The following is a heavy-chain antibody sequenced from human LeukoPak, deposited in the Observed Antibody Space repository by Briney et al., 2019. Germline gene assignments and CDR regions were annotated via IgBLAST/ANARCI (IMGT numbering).Heavy chain of an antibody. CDR1: GFTFSSFS. CDR3: ARVSVAQFSFDY. D-gene: IGHD4-23*01. Sequence: GGSLRLSCAASGFTFSSFSMNWVRQAPGKGLEWVAVISYDGSNKYYADSVKGRFTISRDNSKNTLYLQMNSLRAEDTAVYYCARVSVAQFSFDYWGQGTLVTVSS. J-gene: IGHJ4*02. V-gene: IGHV3-30*03. CDR2: ISYDGSNK.